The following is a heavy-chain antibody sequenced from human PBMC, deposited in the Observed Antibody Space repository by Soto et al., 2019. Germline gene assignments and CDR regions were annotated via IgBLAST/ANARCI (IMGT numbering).Heavy chain of an antibody. CDR3: ARDTLWFGALAADYP. CDR2: IYYTGRT. V-gene: IGHV4-59*01. Sequence: QVHLQESGPGLVKPSETLSLTCSISGGSINNYYWTWIRQTPGKGLEWIGYIYYTGRTIYNPSLGSRVAISMDTSKNHFYLKLNSVKTTHPAVYYCARDTLWFGALAADYPWGQGTLVTVSS. CDR1: GGSINNYY. D-gene: IGHD3-10*01. J-gene: IGHJ5*02.